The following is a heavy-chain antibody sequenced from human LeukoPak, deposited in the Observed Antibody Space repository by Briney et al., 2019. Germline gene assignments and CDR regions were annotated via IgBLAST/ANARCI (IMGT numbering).Heavy chain of an antibody. J-gene: IGHJ5*01. CDR1: GYTFTSYG. D-gene: IGHD1-26*01. CDR3: AKDDGSATMGFDS. CDR2: IIPIFRTT. Sequence: SVKVSCKASGYTFTSYGISWVRQAPGQGLEWMGGIIPIFRTTNYAEQFQDRVTITTDESTNTAYLDLSSLRSEDTAVYYCAKDDGSATMGFDSWGQGTLVSVSS. V-gene: IGHV1-69*05.